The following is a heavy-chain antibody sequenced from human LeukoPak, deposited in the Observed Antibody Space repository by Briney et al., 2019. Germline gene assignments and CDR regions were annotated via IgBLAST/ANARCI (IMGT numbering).Heavy chain of an antibody. Sequence: PSETLSLTCTVSGGSISSSSYYWGWIRQPPGKGLEWIGTIYYSGSTYYNPSLKSRVTISVDTSKNQFSLKLSSVTAADTAVYYCARRDSGSPRRAWDYWGQGTLVTVSS. D-gene: IGHD1-26*01. V-gene: IGHV4-39*01. J-gene: IGHJ4*02. CDR1: GGSISSSSYY. CDR2: IYYSGST. CDR3: ARRDSGSPRRAWDY.